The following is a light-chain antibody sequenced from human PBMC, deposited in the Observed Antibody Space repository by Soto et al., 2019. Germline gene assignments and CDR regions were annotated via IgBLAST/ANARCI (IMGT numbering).Light chain of an antibody. CDR1: QSISSN. V-gene: IGKV1-39*01. CDR3: QQSYSTPPLT. CDR2: AAS. J-gene: IGKJ4*01. Sequence: DIQMTQSPSSLSASVGDRVTITCRASQSISSNLNWYQQKPGKAPKLLIYAASSLQSGVPSRFSGSGSGTDFTLTISSQQPEDYATYYCQQSYSTPPLTCGGGTKVEIK.